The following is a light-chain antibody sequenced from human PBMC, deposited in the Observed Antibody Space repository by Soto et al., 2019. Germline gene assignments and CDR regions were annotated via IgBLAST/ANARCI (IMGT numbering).Light chain of an antibody. CDR3: QTWGTGLWV. J-gene: IGLJ3*02. V-gene: IGLV4-69*01. CDR1: SGHSSYA. CDR2: LNGDGSH. Sequence: QPVLTQSPSASASLGASVKLTCTLSSGHSSYAIAWHQQQPEKGPRCLMKLNGDGSHSKGDGIPDRFSGSSSGAERYLTISSLQSEDEADYYCQTWGTGLWVFGGGTKLTVL.